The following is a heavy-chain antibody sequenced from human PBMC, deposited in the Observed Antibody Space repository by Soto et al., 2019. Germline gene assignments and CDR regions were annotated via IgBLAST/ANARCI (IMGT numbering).Heavy chain of an antibody. V-gene: IGHV1-2*04. CDR2: INPNSGGT. CDR3: AREGTMITFGGVIVASPYNWFDP. CDR1: GYTFTGYY. J-gene: IGHJ5*02. D-gene: IGHD3-16*02. Sequence: ASVKVSCKASGYTFTGYYMHWVRQAPGQGLEWMGWINPNSGGTNYAQKFQGWVTMTRDTSISTAYMELSRLRSDDTAVYYCAREGTMITFGGVIVASPYNWFDPWGQGTLVTVSS.